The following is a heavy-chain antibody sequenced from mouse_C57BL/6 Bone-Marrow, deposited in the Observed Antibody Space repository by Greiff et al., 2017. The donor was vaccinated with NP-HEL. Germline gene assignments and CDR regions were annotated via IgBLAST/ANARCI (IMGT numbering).Heavy chain of an antibody. CDR3: ASGYGSSKAWFAY. Sequence: VKLMESGPGLVAPSQSLSITCTVSGFSLTSYGVDWVRQSPGKGLEWLGVIWGVGSTNYNSALKSRLSISKDNSKSQVFLKMNSLQTDDTAMYYCASGYGSSKAWFAYWGQGTLVTVSA. V-gene: IGHV2-6*01. CDR2: IWGVGST. D-gene: IGHD1-1*01. CDR1: GFSLTSYG. J-gene: IGHJ3*01.